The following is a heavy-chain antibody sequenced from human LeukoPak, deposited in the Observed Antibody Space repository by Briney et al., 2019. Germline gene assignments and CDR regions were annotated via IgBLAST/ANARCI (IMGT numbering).Heavy chain of an antibody. V-gene: IGHV1-69*06. CDR1: GGTFSSYA. CDR2: ITPIFGTT. Sequence: SVKVSCKASGGTFSSYAISWVRQAPGQGLEWMGGITPIFGTTNYAQKFQDRVTITADKSTSTAYMELSSLRSEDTAVYYCARESAAGSLVDIWGQGTMVTVSS. J-gene: IGHJ3*02. CDR3: ARESAAGSLVDI. D-gene: IGHD6-13*01.